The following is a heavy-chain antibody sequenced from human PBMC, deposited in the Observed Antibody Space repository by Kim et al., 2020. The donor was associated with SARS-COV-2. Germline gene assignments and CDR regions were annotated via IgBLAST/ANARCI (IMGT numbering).Heavy chain of an antibody. Sequence: SVKVSCKASGGTFSSYAISWVRQAPGQGLEWMGRIIPILGIANYAQKFQGRVTITADKSTSTAYMELSSLRSEDTAVYYCARIYSEPSQKVYKYYYDSSGYYRDYWGQGTLVTVSS. J-gene: IGHJ4*02. CDR1: GGTFSSYA. CDR2: IIPILGIA. V-gene: IGHV1-69*04. D-gene: IGHD3-22*01. CDR3: ARIYSEPSQKVYKYYYDSSGYYRDY.